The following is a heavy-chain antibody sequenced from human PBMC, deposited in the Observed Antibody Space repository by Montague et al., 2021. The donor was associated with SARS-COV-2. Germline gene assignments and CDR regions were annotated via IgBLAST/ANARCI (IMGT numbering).Heavy chain of an antibody. V-gene: IGHV4-34*01. CDR1: GGSLSGYY. CDR3: ARGADYDFWSGYLRYKWFDP. CDR2: INHSGNT. J-gene: IGHJ5*02. D-gene: IGHD3-3*01. Sequence: SETLSLTCAVYGGSLSGYYWAWIRQTPEKGLEWIGEINHSGNTNYNPSLKSRLTISVDTSKKQFSLKLSSVTTADTAVYYCARGADYDFWSGYLRYKWFDPWGLGTPVTVSS.